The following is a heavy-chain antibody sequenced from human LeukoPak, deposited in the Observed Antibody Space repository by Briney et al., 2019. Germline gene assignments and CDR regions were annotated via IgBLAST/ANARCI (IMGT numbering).Heavy chain of an antibody. CDR3: ARVPYYYDSSGYYPF. Sequence: GASVKVSCKASGYTLTGYYMHWVRQAPGQGLEWMGWINPNSGGTNYAQKFQGRVTMTRDTSISTAYMELSRLRSDDTAVYYCARVPYYYDSSGYYPFWGQGTLVTVSS. J-gene: IGHJ4*02. CDR1: GYTLTGYY. CDR2: INPNSGGT. V-gene: IGHV1-2*02. D-gene: IGHD3-22*01.